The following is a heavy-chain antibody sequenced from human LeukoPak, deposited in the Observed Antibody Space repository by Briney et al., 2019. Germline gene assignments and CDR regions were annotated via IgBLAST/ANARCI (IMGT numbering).Heavy chain of an antibody. CDR2: IHSSGAT. CDR1: GFTGSNNY. V-gene: IGHV3-53*01. J-gene: IGHJ5*02. D-gene: IGHD4-17*01. Sequence: GGPLRLSCAASGFTGSNNYVSWVRQAPRMGLEWVSAIHSSGATCYADSVKGRFTISRDTSKNTLYLQISSLRVEDTAVYYCTAFGDSNHWGQGTLVTVSS. CDR3: TAFGDSNH.